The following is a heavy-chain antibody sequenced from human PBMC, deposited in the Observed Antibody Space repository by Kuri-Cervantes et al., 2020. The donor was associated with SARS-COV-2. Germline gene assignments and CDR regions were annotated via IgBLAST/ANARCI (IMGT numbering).Heavy chain of an antibody. Sequence: SETLSLTCTVSGGSISSSSYYWGWIRQPPGKGLEWIGSIYYSGSTYYNPSLKSRVTISVDTSKNQFSLKLSSVTAADTAVYYCARELGYSSAWSQGDYFDNWGQGTLVTVSS. V-gene: IGHV4-39*07. CDR1: GGSISSSSYY. CDR2: IYYSGST. D-gene: IGHD6-19*01. CDR3: ARELGYSSAWSQGDYFDN. J-gene: IGHJ4*02.